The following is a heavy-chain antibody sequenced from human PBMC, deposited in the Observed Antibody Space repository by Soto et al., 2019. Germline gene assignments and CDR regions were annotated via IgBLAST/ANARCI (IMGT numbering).Heavy chain of an antibody. D-gene: IGHD3-3*01. CDR3: TQMSGSWLYGMVV. CDR1: GFSLRTRGVG. J-gene: IGHJ6*02. V-gene: IGHV2-5*01. CDR2: IYSNDDK. Sequence: GPTLVNPTQPLTLTCTFSGFSLRTRGVGVGWVRQPPGKALEWIALIYSNDDKRFSTSLKSRLTITQDTSKLQMDLTMTSMEHVDTATYYCTQMSGSWLYGMVVWGQGT.